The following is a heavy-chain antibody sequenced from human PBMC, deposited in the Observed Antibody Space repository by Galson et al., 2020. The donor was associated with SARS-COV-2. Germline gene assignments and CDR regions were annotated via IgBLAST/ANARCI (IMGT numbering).Heavy chain of an antibody. V-gene: IGHV3-48*01. D-gene: IGHD6-13*01. J-gene: IGHJ4*02. Sequence: GGSLRLSCAASGFTFSSYSMNWVRQAPGKGLEWVSYISSSSSTIYYADSVKGRFTISRDNAKNSLYLQMNSLRAEDTAVYYCACLLSIPPIAAAGSGYITDYWGQGTLVTVSS. CDR2: ISSSSSTI. CDR1: GFTFSSYS. CDR3: ACLLSIPPIAAAGSGYITDY.